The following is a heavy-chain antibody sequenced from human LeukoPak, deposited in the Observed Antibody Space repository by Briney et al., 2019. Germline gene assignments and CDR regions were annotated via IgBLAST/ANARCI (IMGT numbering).Heavy chain of an antibody. V-gene: IGHV4-4*07. CDR2: IYISGST. CDR1: GGSISSYY. J-gene: IGHJ4*02. Sequence: SETLSLTCTVSGGSISSYYWSWIRQPAGKGLEWIGRIYISGSTNYNHSLKSRVTMSVDTSKNQFSLKLSSVTAADTAVYYCAREGNTYYDYVWGSYRALDYWGQGTLVTVSS. D-gene: IGHD3-16*02. CDR3: AREGNTYYDYVWGSYRALDY.